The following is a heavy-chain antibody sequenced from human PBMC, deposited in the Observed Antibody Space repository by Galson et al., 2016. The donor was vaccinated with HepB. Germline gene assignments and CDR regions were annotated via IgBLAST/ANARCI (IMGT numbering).Heavy chain of an antibody. V-gene: IGHV3-7*04. D-gene: IGHD6-13*01. CDR2: IKQDGSEK. Sequence: SLRLSCAASGFTFSSYWMRWVRQAPGKGLEWLANIKQDGSEKYYVDSVGGRFTISRDNAMNSLYLHMSSLRAEDTALYYCTRTISATAGIDWGQGTLVTVSS. CDR1: GFTFSSYW. J-gene: IGHJ4*02. CDR3: TRTISATAGID.